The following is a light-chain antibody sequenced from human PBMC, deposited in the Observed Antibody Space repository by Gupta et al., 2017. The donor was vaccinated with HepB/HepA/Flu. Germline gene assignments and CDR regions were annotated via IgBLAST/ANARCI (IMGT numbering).Light chain of an antibody. J-gene: IGKJ4*01. CDR1: QDIDIH. CDR2: STS. Sequence: IQMTHSPSSLSASVGDRVTITCRASQDIDIHLAWSQQKPGKAPKSLMYSTSILQSGIPSKFSGSRSGADFTLTISSLQTEDFATYYCQQHHSYPHTFGGGTRVEIK. CDR3: QQHHSYPHT. V-gene: IGKV1-16*02.